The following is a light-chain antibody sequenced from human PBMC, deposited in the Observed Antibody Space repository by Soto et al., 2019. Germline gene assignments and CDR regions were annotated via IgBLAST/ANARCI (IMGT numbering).Light chain of an antibody. CDR3: SSYTSSSTYV. V-gene: IGLV2-14*01. J-gene: IGLJ1*01. CDR1: SSDVGSYNY. Sequence: QSALTQPASVSGSPGQSITLSCTGTSSDVGSYNYVSWYQQHPGKAPKLMIYEVSNRPSGVSNRFSGSKSGNTASLTISWLQAEDEADYYCSSYTSSSTYVFGTGTKVTVL. CDR2: EVS.